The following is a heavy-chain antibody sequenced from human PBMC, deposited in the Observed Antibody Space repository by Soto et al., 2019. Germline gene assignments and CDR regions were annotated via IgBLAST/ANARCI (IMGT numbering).Heavy chain of an antibody. CDR2: ISAYNGNT. D-gene: IGHD3-10*01. J-gene: IGHJ6*02. V-gene: IGHV1-18*01. Sequence: GASVKVSCKASGYTFTSYGISWVRQAPGQGLEWMGWISAYNGNTNYAQKLQGRVTMTTDTSTSTAYMELRSLRSDDTAVYYCARDLQVWFGELMGPGGYYYYGMDVWGQGTTVTVSS. CDR3: ARDLQVWFGELMGPGGYYYYGMDV. CDR1: GYTFTSYG.